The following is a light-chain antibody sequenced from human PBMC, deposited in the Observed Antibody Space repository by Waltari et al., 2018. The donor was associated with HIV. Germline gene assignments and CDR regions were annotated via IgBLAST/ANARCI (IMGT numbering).Light chain of an antibody. CDR2: NNN. Sequence: QSVLTQPPSASGTPGQRVTISCSGSSSNIGIKTVNWFQQLPGTGPKLLIYNNNQRPSGVPDRFSGSKSGTSASLAISGLQSEDEADYYCAAWDDSLMGYYVFGTGTKVTVL. J-gene: IGLJ1*01. V-gene: IGLV1-44*01. CDR1: SSNIGIKT. CDR3: AAWDDSLMGYYV.